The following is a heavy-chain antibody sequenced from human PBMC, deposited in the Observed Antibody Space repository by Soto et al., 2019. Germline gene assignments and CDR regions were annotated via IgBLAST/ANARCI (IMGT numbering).Heavy chain of an antibody. Sequence: QVQLQESGPGLVKPSETLSLTCIVSGGSVSNDAYYWSWIRQPPGKGLEWIGYIYHSGRTYYNPSLTSRLTISADTSANQFSLKVSSVTAADTAVYYCARLGIGWEFPFDYWGQGTLVNVSS. D-gene: IGHD1-26*01. CDR1: GGSVSNDAYY. J-gene: IGHJ4*02. V-gene: IGHV4-61*08. CDR2: IYHSGRT. CDR3: ARLGIGWEFPFDY.